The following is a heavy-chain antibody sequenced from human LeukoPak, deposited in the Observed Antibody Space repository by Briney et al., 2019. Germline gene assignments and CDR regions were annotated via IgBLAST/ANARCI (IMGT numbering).Heavy chain of an antibody. CDR1: EFSFRTYA. D-gene: IGHD3-3*01. CDR2: ISVDDHGTT. V-gene: IGHV3-23*01. Sequence: PGGSLRLSCTTSEFSFRTYAMTWVRQAPGKGLEWVSTISVDDHGTTYYSDSVKGRFTISRDNSKNTLFLQMNSLIAEDTAVYYCAKDRLIFGVALGAFDIWGQGTKVTVSS. J-gene: IGHJ3*02. CDR3: AKDRLIFGVALGAFDI.